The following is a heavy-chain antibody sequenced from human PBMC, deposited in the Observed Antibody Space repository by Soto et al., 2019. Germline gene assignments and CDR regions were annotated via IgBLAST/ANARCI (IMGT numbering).Heavy chain of an antibody. Sequence: PSETLSLTCSVSGDSISTVDYFWAWIRQPPGQALEYIGYIYKSATTYYNPSFESRVAIPPDTSKSQFSLNVTSVTAADTAVYFCARGRYCLTGRCFPNWFDSWGQGTLVTVSS. V-gene: IGHV4-30-4*01. J-gene: IGHJ5*01. CDR3: ARGRYCLTGRCFPNWFDS. D-gene: IGHD2-15*01. CDR2: IYKSATT. CDR1: GDSISTVDYF.